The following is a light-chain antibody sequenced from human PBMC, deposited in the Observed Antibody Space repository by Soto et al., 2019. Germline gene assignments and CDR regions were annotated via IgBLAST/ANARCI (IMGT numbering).Light chain of an antibody. V-gene: IGKV3-15*01. CDR2: GAS. CDR1: QSVRSN. CDR3: QQYKDWPPAWT. J-gene: IGKJ1*01. Sequence: EIVMTQSPATLSVSPGERATLSCRASQSVRSNLAWYQQKPGQSPRLVIYGASTRATGIPARFGGSGSGSQFTLTLSSLQSEDFAVYYCQQYKDWPPAWTFGQGTKVEIE.